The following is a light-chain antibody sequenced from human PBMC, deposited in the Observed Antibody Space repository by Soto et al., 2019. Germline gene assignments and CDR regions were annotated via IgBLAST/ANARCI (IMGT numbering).Light chain of an antibody. V-gene: IGKV3-20*01. CDR3: QQYGGSPRT. J-gene: IGKJ1*01. CDR2: GAS. CDR1: QTVSSS. Sequence: EIVLTQSPGTLSLSPGERATLSCRASQTVSSSLAWYQQKPGQAPRLLISGASSRAADIPDRFSGSGSGTDFTLTINRLEPEDFAVYYCQQYGGSPRTFGQGTKVEFK.